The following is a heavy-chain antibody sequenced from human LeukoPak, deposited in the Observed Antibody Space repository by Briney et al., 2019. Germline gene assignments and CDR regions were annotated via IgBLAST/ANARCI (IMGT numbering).Heavy chain of an antibody. D-gene: IGHD3-22*01. Sequence: SETLSLTCTVSGGSISSYYWSWIRQPPGKGLEWIGYIYYSGSTNYNPSLKSRVTISVDTSKNQFSLKLSSVTAADTAVYYCARVRGGAYYYDSSGYYYGNWFDPWGQGTLVTVSS. V-gene: IGHV4-59*01. CDR1: GGSISSYY. CDR3: ARVRGGAYYYDSSGYYYGNWFDP. J-gene: IGHJ5*02. CDR2: IYYSGST.